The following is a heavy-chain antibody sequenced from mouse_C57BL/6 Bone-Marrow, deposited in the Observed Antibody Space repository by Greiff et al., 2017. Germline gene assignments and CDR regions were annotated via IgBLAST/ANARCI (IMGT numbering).Heavy chain of an antibody. J-gene: IGHJ2*01. Sequence: QVQLKQSGAELARPGASVKMSCKASGYNFTSYTMHWVKQRPGQGLEWIGYINPSSGYTKYNQKFKDKATLTADKSSSTAYMQLSSLTSEDSAVYYCASVALDYWGQGTTLTVSS. CDR1: GYNFTSYT. CDR2: INPSSGYT. CDR3: ASVALDY. D-gene: IGHD1-1*01. V-gene: IGHV1-4*01.